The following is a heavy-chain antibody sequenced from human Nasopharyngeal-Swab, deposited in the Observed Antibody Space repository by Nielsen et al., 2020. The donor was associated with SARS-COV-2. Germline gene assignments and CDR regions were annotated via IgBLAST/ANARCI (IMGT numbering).Heavy chain of an antibody. J-gene: IGHJ4*02. CDR3: AKDTVAGTLDFGY. CDR2: ISGSGGST. Sequence: GESLKISCAASGFTFSSYAMSWVRQAPGKGLEWVSAISGSGGSTYYADSVKGRFTISRDNSKNTLYLQMNSLRAEDTAVYYCAKDTVAGTLDFGYWGQGTLVTVSS. CDR1: GFTFSSYA. D-gene: IGHD6-19*01. V-gene: IGHV3-23*01.